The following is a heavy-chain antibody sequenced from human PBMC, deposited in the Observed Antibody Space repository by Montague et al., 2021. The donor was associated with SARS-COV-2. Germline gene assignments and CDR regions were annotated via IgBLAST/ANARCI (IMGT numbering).Heavy chain of an antibody. CDR1: GGTMSSNLYS. J-gene: IGHJ4*02. V-gene: IGHV4-39*07. CDR3: ARDEYNRYWYKY. D-gene: IGHD2-8*02. CDR2: MSSSGTI. Sequence: SETLSLTCTVSGGTMSSNLYSWGWVRQPPGKGLEWIGHMSSSGTIYYNPSLMRRVIISLDTSTNQFSLEVSSMTAADTAVYYCARDEYNRYWYKYWGQGALVTVSS.